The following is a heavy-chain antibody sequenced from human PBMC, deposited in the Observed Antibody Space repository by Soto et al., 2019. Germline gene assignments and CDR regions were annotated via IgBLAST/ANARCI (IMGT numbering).Heavy chain of an antibody. J-gene: IGHJ5*02. CDR3: ARSPLRITIFGVVMKANWFDP. D-gene: IGHD3-3*01. V-gene: IGHV4-34*01. CDR1: GGSFSGYY. CDR2: INHSGST. Sequence: SETLSLTCAVYGGSFSGYYWSWIRQPPGKGLEWIGEINHSGSTNYNPSLKSRVTISVDTSKNQFSLKLSSVTAADTAVYYCARSPLRITIFGVVMKANWFDPWGQGTLVTVSS.